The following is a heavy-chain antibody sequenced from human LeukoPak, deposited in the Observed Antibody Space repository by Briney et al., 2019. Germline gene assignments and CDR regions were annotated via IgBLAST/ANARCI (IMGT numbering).Heavy chain of an antibody. CDR3: ASSRQPLFDY. J-gene: IGHJ4*02. D-gene: IGHD6-13*01. Sequence: SETLSLTCAVYGGSFSGYYWSWIRQPPGKGLEWIGEINHSGSTNYNPSLKSRVTISVDTSKNQFSLKLSSVTAADTAVYYCASSRQPLFDYWGQGTLVTVSS. V-gene: IGHV4-34*01. CDR1: GGSFSGYY. CDR2: INHSGST.